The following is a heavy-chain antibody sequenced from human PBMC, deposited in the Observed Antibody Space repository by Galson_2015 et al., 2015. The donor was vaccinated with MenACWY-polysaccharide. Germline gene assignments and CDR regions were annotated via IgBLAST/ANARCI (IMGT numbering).Heavy chain of an antibody. CDR2: IKKDGSEK. J-gene: IGHJ6*02. CDR1: GFTFKNYW. CDR3: ARGHYGMDV. Sequence: SLRLSCAVSGFTFKNYWMSWVRQAPGKGLEWVANIKKDGSEKYCVGSVKGRFTISRDNARSSLYLQMNGLRGEDTAVYYCARGHYGMDVWGQGTTVTVS. V-gene: IGHV3-7*01.